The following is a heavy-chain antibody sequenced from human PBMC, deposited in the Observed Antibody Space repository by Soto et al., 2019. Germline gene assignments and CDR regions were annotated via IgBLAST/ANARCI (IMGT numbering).Heavy chain of an antibody. CDR3: AIVPIVEVTGHGGCDV. V-gene: IGHV4-30-4*08. D-gene: IGHD1-26*01. CDR2: VYFSGSA. CDR1: GGSISSGTHY. J-gene: IGHJ3*01. Sequence: QVHLQESGPGLVRPSQTLSLTCTVSGGSISSGTHYWSWIRQTPGKGLEFIGHVYFSGSAYYKASNEGRFITSIDTSKNHFSRTLDSVTAADTAIYFCAIVPIVEVTGHGGCDVWGPGTVVIVSS.